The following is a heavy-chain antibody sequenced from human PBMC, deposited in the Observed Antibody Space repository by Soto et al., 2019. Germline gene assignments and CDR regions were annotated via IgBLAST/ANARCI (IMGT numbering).Heavy chain of an antibody. J-gene: IGHJ6*02. CDR3: TREMYYGIPPYSYAMGV. CDR2: TKNKANSYST. D-gene: IGHD3-9*01. CDR1: GFTFSDYY. V-gene: IGHV3-72*01. Sequence: EVQLVESGGGLVQPGGSLRLSCAASGFTFSDYYMDWVRQGPGKGLEWVGRTKNKANSYSTEYAAAVKGRFTISRDVSKNSLYLHMNSLKTEDTAVYYCTREMYYGIPPYSYAMGVWGQGTTVTVSS.